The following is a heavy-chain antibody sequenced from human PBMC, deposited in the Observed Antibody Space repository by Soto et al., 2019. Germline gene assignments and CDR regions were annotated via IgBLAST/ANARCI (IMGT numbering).Heavy chain of an antibody. J-gene: IGHJ6*02. CDR3: ARSGSKQQLVLYYYGMDV. D-gene: IGHD6-13*01. CDR2: INAGNGNT. CDR1: GCTFTSYA. Sequence: GASVKVSCKASGCTFTSYAMHWVRQAPGQRLEWMGWINAGNGNTKYSQKFQGRVTITRDTSASTAYMELSSLRSEDTAVYYCARSGSKQQLVLYYYGMDVWGQGTTVTVSS. V-gene: IGHV1-3*01.